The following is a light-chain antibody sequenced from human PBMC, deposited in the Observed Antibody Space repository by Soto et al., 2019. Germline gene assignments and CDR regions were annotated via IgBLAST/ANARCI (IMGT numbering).Light chain of an antibody. CDR3: SSYGASSTL. CDR2: DVS. Sequence: QSALTQPASVSGSPGQSITISCTGSTSDIGGYNYDSWYQQHPGKAPKLLIYDVSYRPSGISDRFSGSKSGNTASLTISGLQPEDEADYYCSSYGASSTLFGGGTKLTVL. J-gene: IGLJ2*01. V-gene: IGLV2-14*03. CDR1: TSDIGGYNY.